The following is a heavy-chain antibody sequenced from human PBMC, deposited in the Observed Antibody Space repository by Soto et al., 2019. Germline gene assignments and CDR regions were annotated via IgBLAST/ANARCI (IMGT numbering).Heavy chain of an antibody. J-gene: IGHJ5*02. CDR2: IYYSGST. CDR3: GRGHRFLEWLPLIGFDP. D-gene: IGHD3-3*01. V-gene: IGHV4-59*01. CDR1: GGSISSYY. Sequence: SETLSLTCTVSGGSISSYYWSWIRQPPGKGLEWIGYIYYSGSTNYNPSLKSRVTISVDTSKNQFSLKLSSVTAADTAVYYCGRGHRFLEWLPLIGFDPWGQGTLVTVSS.